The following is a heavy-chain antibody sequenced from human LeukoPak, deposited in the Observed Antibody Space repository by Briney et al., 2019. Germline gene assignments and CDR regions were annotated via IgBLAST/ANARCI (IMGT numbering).Heavy chain of an antibody. J-gene: IGHJ6*03. CDR1: GFTFSSYA. CDR3: AKSGIVVVVAATRYYYYYMDV. D-gene: IGHD2-15*01. CDR2: ISYDGSNK. Sequence: GGSLRLSCAASGFTFSSYAMHWVRQAPGKGLEWVAVISYDGSNKYYADSVKGRFTISRDNSKSTLYLQMNSLRAEDTAVYYCAKSGIVVVVAATRYYYYYMDVWGKGTTVTVSS. V-gene: IGHV3-30*18.